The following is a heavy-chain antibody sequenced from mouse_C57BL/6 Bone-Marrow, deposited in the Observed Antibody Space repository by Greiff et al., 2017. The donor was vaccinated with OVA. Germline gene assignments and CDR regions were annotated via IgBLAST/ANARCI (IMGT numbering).Heavy chain of an antibody. J-gene: IGHJ2*01. CDR2: IDPENGDT. V-gene: IGHV14-4*01. Sequence: VQLQQSGAELVRPGASVKLSCTASGFNIKDDYMHWVKQRPEQGLEWIGWIDPENGDTEYASKCQGKATITADPSSNTAYRQLSSLTSEDTAVYYSTSYGNFDYRGQGTTRTVSS. D-gene: IGHD2-1*01. CDR3: TSYGNFDY. CDR1: GFNIKDDY.